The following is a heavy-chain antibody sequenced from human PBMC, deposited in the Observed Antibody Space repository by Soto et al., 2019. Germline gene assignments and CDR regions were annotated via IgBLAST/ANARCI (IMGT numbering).Heavy chain of an antibody. CDR1: GGSISSRRYY. CDR2: IHYSGST. Sequence: QLQVQESGPGLVKPSETLSLTCTVSGGSISSRRYYWGWIRQPPNKGLEWTGNIHYSGSTDYNPSLKNRVTISVDTSKNQFSLNLSSVTAADTAVYYCASLASGYSNYNWFDPWDQGTLVIVSS. CDR3: ASLASGYSNYNWFDP. J-gene: IGHJ5*02. D-gene: IGHD4-4*01. V-gene: IGHV4-39*01.